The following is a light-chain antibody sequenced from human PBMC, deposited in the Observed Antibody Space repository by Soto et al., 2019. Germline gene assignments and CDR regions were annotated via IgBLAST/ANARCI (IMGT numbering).Light chain of an antibody. J-gene: IGLJ3*02. CDR1: GSNIGNNY. Sequence: QSVLTQPPSASGTPGQRVTISCSGSGSNIGNNYVYWYQQLPGMAPKLLIYGNNQRPSGVPDRFSGSKSATSASLAISGLRSEDEADYYCTSFTTISTWVFGGGTKVTVL. CDR3: TSFTTISTWV. V-gene: IGLV1-47*02. CDR2: GNN.